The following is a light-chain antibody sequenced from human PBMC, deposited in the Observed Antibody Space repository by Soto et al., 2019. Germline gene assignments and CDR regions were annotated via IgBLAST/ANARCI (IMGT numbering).Light chain of an antibody. J-gene: IGKJ5*01. CDR1: QSISSN. CDR2: DAS. CDR3: HQHSNWPPFT. Sequence: EILLTPYPTTLTLSPAERATLSCRGSQSISSNLARYHQKPGEAPRLLMYDASTRATGMPARISGSGSGTAFTLTISSLQPEDFFVYYCHQHSNWPPFTFGQGTRLEI. V-gene: IGKV3-15*01.